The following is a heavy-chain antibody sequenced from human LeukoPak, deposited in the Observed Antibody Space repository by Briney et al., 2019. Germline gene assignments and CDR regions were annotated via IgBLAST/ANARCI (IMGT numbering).Heavy chain of an antibody. CDR3: ARVGATTLHAFDI. CDR2: IYYTGST. Sequence: SETLSLTCTVSGDSMSSYYWSWIRQPPGKGLEWIGYIYYTGSTNYNPSLKSRVTISVDTSKNQFSLKLSSVTAADTAVYYCARVGATTLHAFDIWGQGTMVTVSS. V-gene: IGHV4-59*01. D-gene: IGHD1-26*01. CDR1: GDSMSSYY. J-gene: IGHJ3*02.